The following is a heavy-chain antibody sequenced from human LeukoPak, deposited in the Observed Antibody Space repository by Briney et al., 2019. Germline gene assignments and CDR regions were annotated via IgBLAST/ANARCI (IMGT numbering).Heavy chain of an antibody. Sequence: SETLSLTCTVSGGSVTTYYWSWIRQPPGKGPEWIAYIYHSGSTNYNPSLKSRVTISMDTSKNQFSLKLSSVTAADTAVYFCARVPGPNWFDPWGQGTLVTVSS. V-gene: IGHV4-59*08. CDR2: IYHSGST. CDR1: GGSVTTYY. CDR3: ARVPGPNWFDP. J-gene: IGHJ5*02.